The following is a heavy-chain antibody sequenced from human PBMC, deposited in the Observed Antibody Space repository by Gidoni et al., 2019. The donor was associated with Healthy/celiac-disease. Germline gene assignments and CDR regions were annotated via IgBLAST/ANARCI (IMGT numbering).Heavy chain of an antibody. Sequence: QVQLVQSGAEVKKPGASVKVSCKAPGYTFPSYDTNWVRQATGQGLEWMGWMNPNSGNTGYAQKFQGRVTMTRNTSISTAYMELSSLRSEDTAVYYCARGPGDCISTSCPDYYYYYYGMDVWGQGTTVTVSS. CDR3: ARGPGDCISTSCPDYYYYYYGMDV. D-gene: IGHD2-2*01. V-gene: IGHV1-8*01. CDR2: MNPNSGNT. J-gene: IGHJ6*02. CDR1: GYTFPSYD.